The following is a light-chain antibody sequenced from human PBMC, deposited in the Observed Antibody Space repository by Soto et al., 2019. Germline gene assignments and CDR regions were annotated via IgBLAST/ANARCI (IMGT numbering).Light chain of an antibody. CDR1: QYINTR. CDR3: QQRQRPPLT. Sequence: EIVLTQSPATLSSFPGDRVTLSCRASQYINTRLAWYQHRPGQAPRLLIYQTSIRAAGIPGRFSASGTGTVFTIIISHVYPEDFVFYYCQQRQRPPLTFGQGTNVDI. V-gene: IGKV3D-11*01. CDR2: QTS. J-gene: IGKJ1*01.